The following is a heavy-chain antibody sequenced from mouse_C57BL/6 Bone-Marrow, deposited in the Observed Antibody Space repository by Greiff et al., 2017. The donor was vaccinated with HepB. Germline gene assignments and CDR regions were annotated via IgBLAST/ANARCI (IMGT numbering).Heavy chain of an antibody. J-gene: IGHJ2*01. CDR2: IDPNSGGT. V-gene: IGHV1-72*01. CDR3: ASIYYP. CDR1: GYTFTSYW. Sequence: QVQLQQPGAELVKPGASVKLSCKASGYTFTSYWMHWVKQRPGRGLEWIGMIDPNSGGTKYNEKFKSKATLTVDKHSSTAYMQLSSLTAEDSAVYYCASIYYPWGQGTTLTVSS. D-gene: IGHD2-1*01.